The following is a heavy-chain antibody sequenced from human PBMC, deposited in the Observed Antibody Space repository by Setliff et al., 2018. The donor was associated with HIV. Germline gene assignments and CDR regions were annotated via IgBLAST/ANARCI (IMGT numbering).Heavy chain of an antibody. CDR1: GFTFSGSP. CDR3: TRMPNESGSYDAFDV. J-gene: IGHJ3*01. CDR2: IKTRADNYAT. D-gene: IGHD1-26*01. V-gene: IGHV3-73*01. Sequence: GGSLRLSCAASGFTFSGSPIHWVRQASGKGLEWLGRIKTRADNYATAYAASVKGRFTISRDDSMNTAYLQMNSLKIEDTAVYYCTRMPNESGSYDAFDVWGQGTMVTVSS.